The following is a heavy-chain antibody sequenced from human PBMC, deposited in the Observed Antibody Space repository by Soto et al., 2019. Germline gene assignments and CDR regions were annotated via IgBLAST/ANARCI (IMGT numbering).Heavy chain of an antibody. V-gene: IGHV3-23*01. J-gene: IGHJ6*03. Sequence: GGSLRLSCAASGFTFSSYAMSWVRQAPGKGLEWVSAISGSGGSTYYADSVKGRFTISSDNSKNTLYLQMNSLRAEDTAVYYCARVWEWLRFTDYYYYMDVWGKGTSVTVSS. CDR1: GFTFSSYA. D-gene: IGHD5-12*01. CDR3: ARVWEWLRFTDYYYYMDV. CDR2: ISGSGGST.